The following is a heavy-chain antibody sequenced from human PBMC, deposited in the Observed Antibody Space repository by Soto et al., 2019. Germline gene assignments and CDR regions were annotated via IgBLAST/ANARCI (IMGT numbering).Heavy chain of an antibody. J-gene: IGHJ4*02. CDR2: VRGSDTYT. Sequence: QVQLVVSGGGLVKPGGSLRLSCAASGFNFRDYYMSWFRQAPGKGLEWVSYVRGSDTYTNYADSVKGRFTVFRDNTKNSGYLQMDSLRDEDTAVCYCARQTTVTKPDDYWGQGTLVTVSS. CDR3: ARQTTVTKPDDY. D-gene: IGHD4-17*01. CDR1: GFNFRDYY. V-gene: IGHV3-11*06.